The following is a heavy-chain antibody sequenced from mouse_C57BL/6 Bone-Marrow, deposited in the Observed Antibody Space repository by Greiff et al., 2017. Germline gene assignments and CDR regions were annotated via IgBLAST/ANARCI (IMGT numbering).Heavy chain of an antibody. D-gene: IGHD2-12*01. Sequence: EVQRVESGGGLVQPGGSLKLSCAASGFTFSDYGMAWVRQAPRKGPEWVAFISNLAYSIYYADTVTGRFTISRENAKNTMYLEMSSLRSEDTAMYYGARHSYYSYERAMDYWGQGTSVTVSS. CDR3: ARHSYYSYERAMDY. CDR2: ISNLAYSI. J-gene: IGHJ4*01. V-gene: IGHV5-15*01. CDR1: GFTFSDYG.